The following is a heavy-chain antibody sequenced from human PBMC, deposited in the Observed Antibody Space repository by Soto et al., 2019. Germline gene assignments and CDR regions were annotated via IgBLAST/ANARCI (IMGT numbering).Heavy chain of an antibody. V-gene: IGHV3-33*08. Sequence: GGSLRLSCAASGFTFSSYAMHWVRQAPGKGLEWVAVIWYDGSNKYYADSVKGRFTISRDNSKNTLYLQMNSLRAEDTAVYYCARAFEYSSSSWNRDYYYYMDVWGKGTTVTVSS. CDR1: GFTFSSYA. CDR3: ARAFEYSSSSWNRDYYYYMDV. CDR2: IWYDGSNK. D-gene: IGHD6-6*01. J-gene: IGHJ6*03.